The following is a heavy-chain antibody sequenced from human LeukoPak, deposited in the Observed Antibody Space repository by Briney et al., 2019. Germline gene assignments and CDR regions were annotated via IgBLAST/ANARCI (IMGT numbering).Heavy chain of an antibody. Sequence: SETLSLTCAVYGGSFSGYYWSWIRQPPGKGLEWIREINHSGSTNYNPSLKSRVTMSVDTSKNQFSLKLSSVTAADTAVYYCARDTPGYSSSSYTGGLYNWFDPWGQGTLVTVSS. CDR1: GGSFSGYY. V-gene: IGHV4-34*01. D-gene: IGHD6-13*01. CDR2: INHSGST. J-gene: IGHJ5*02. CDR3: ARDTPGYSSSSYTGGLYNWFDP.